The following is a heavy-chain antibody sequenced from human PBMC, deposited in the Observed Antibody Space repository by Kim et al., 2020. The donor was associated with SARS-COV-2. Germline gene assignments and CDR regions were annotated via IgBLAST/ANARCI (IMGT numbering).Heavy chain of an antibody. Sequence: VNGRFIIARDNSRNALYRQMNSLSAEDTAVYYCAKDRHYYDSSGYYAFDYWGQGTLVTVSS. V-gene: IGHV3-23*01. J-gene: IGHJ4*02. D-gene: IGHD3-22*01. CDR3: AKDRHYYDSSGYYAFDY.